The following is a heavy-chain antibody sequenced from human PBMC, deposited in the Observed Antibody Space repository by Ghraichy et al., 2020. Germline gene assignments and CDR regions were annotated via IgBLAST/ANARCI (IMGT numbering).Heavy chain of an antibody. CDR3: AKDMFPGKRWLQFRVFGVDY. J-gene: IGHJ4*02. Sequence: GGSLRLSCAASGFTFDDYAMHWVRQAPGKGLEWVSLISGDGGSTYYADSVKGRFTISRDNSKNSLYLQMNSLRTEDTALYYCAKDMFPGKRWLQFRVFGVDYWGQGTLDTVSS. V-gene: IGHV3-43*02. CDR2: ISGDGGST. CDR1: GFTFDDYA. D-gene: IGHD5-24*01.